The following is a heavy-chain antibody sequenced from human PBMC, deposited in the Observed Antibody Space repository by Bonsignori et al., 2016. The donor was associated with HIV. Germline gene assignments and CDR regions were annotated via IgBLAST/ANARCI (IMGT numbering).Heavy chain of an antibody. CDR2: INPNSGGT. CDR1: GYTFTGYY. V-gene: IGHV1-2*02. D-gene: IGHD2-2*01. CDR3: ARDLDPAGGHHPGLDAFDI. Sequence: ASVKVSCKASGYTFTGYYMHWVRQAPGQGLEWMGWINPNSGGTNYAQKFQGRVTMTRDTSISTAYMELSRLRSDDTAVYYCARDLDPAGGHHPGLDAFDIWGQGTMVTVSS. J-gene: IGHJ3*02.